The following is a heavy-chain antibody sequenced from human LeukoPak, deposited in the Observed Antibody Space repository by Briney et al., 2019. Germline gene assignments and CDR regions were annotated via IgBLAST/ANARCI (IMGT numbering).Heavy chain of an antibody. CDR1: GFTFSSYT. CDR2: ITSNTRYI. CDR3: ARVMTTVTMMHYYYYMDV. D-gene: IGHD4-17*01. V-gene: IGHV3-21*04. J-gene: IGHJ6*03. Sequence: KPGGSLRLSCAASGFTFSSYTMNWVRQAPGKGLEWVSSITSNTRYIFYADSVKGRFTISRDNAKNSLYLQMNSLRAEDTAVYYCARVMTTVTMMHYYYYMDVWGKGTTVTISS.